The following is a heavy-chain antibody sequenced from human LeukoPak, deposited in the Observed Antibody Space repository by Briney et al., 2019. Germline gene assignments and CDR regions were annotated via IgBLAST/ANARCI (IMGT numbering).Heavy chain of an antibody. V-gene: IGHV4-34*01. CDR1: GGSFSGYY. CDR2: INHSGST. CDR3: ARAFLRVSGFDY. D-gene: IGHD2/OR15-2a*01. J-gene: IGHJ4*02. Sequence: SETLSLTCTVYGGSFSGYYWSWIRQPPGKGLEWIGEINHSGSTNYNPSLKSRVTISVDKSKNQFSLKLSSVTAADTAVYYCARAFLRVSGFDYWGQGTLVTVSS.